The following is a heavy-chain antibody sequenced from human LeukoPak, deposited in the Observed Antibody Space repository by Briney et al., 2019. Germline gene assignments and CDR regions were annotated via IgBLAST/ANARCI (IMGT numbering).Heavy chain of an antibody. D-gene: IGHD3-16*01. Sequence: KPSGTLSLTCIVSGDSISNYYWSWIRQRPRKGLEWVGCIYYSGTTKYNPTLKSRVTISVDASKNHFSLNLTSVTAADTAVYYCARDRSLGIIDYWGQGTLVTVSS. V-gene: IGHV4-59*01. CDR3: ARDRSLGIIDY. CDR2: IYYSGTT. CDR1: GDSISNYY. J-gene: IGHJ4*02.